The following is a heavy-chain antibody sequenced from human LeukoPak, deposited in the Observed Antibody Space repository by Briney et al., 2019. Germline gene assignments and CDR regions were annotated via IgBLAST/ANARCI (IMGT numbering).Heavy chain of an antibody. Sequence: ASVKVSCKASEYTFTGYYMHWVRQAPGQGLEWMGRINPNSGGTNYAQKFQGRVTMTRATSISTAYMELSRLRSDDTAVYYCARGFWSSNSGRYWFDPWGQGTLVTVSS. D-gene: IGHD2-2*01. CDR1: EYTFTGYY. CDR3: ARGFWSSNSGRYWFDP. V-gene: IGHV1-2*06. CDR2: INPNSGGT. J-gene: IGHJ5*02.